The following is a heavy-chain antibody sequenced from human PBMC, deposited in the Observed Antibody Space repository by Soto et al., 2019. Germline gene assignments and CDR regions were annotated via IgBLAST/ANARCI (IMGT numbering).Heavy chain of an antibody. CDR1: AFGFSGYY. V-gene: IGHV3-30*05. CDR3: VRVGWGYSYGNGMDG. D-gene: IGHD5-18*01. CDR2: IKHDGSEI. J-gene: IGHJ6*02. Sequence: QPGGSLRLSCLASAFGFSGYYMHWVRQALGKGLDWVAVIKHDGSEIYYADSVKGRFTISKDDSKNTLHLQMNALRVDGTALYYCVRVGWGYSYGNGMDGWGQGTTVTVSS.